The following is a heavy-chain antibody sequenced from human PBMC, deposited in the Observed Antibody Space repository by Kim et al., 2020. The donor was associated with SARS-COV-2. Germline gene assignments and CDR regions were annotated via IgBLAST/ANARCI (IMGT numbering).Heavy chain of an antibody. D-gene: IGHD6-19*01. CDR1: GFTFNKYW. V-gene: IGHV3-74*01. Sequence: GGSLRLSCAASGFTFNKYWMDWVRQDPGKGPVWVSHINGDGSITAYADSVKGRFTISRDNAKSTLYLQMNSLRADDTAVYYCVRADKKCFDPWGQGTLVTVSS. CDR3: VRADKKCFDP. J-gene: IGHJ5*02. CDR2: INGDGSIT.